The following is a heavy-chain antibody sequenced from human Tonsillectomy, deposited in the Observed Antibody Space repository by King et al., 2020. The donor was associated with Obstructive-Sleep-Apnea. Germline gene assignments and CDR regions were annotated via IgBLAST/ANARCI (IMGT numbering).Heavy chain of an antibody. J-gene: IGHJ5*02. V-gene: IGHV3-23*04. CDR1: GFTFSSNA. D-gene: IGHD4-23*01. CDR3: AKYRDYGGNSDWFDP. CDR2: ITGTGWCP. Sequence: VQLVESGGGLEQPGGSLRLSCTAAGFTFSSNAMSWVRQAPGKGLEWVSAITGTGWCPYHSASVKGRLTISRDNSKNTLYLQMDNLIAEDTATYYCAKYRDYGGNSDWFDPWGQGTLVTVSS.